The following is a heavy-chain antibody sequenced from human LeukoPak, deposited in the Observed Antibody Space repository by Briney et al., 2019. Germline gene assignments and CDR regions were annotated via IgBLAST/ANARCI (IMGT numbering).Heavy chain of an antibody. J-gene: IGHJ4*02. CDR2: IYYTGST. CDR1: GGSMSTYY. V-gene: IGHV4-59*01. Sequence: SETLSLTCTVSGGSMSTYYWTWIRQPPGKGLEWIGFIYYTGSTNYNPSLKSRVTISVDTSKNQFSLKLSSVTAADTAVYYCAGMRITTPTVRTLDYWDQGTLVTVSS. CDR3: AGMRITTPTVRTLDY. D-gene: IGHD1-14*01.